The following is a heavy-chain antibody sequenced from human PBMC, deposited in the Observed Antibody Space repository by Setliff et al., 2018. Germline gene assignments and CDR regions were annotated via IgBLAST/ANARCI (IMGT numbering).Heavy chain of an antibody. CDR3: ARLPGYCNGGNCYGYYTFDI. V-gene: IGHV4-39*01. D-gene: IGHD2-15*01. CDR1: GDSISSSSYY. CDR2: INYSGIT. Sequence: SSETLSLTCSVSGDSISSSSYYWGWICQPPGKGLEWIGSINYSGITYYSPSLKSRVIVSVDTSKYQFSLKLSSVTAADTAVYYCARLPGYCNGGNCYGYYTFDIWGQGTMVTFSS. J-gene: IGHJ3*02.